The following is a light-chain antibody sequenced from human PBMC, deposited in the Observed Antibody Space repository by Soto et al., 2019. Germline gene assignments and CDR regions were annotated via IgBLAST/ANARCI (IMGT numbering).Light chain of an antibody. J-gene: IGKJ4*01. Sequence: DIRLTQSPSFLSASVGDRVTITCRASQGISCDLAWDQQKPGTAPKRLIYAASTLQSGVPSRFSGSGSGTEFTLTISSLQPEYFATSYCQHLTTYKLNFGGGTNVEI. V-gene: IGKV1-9*01. CDR3: QHLTTYKLN. CDR2: AAS. CDR1: QGISCD.